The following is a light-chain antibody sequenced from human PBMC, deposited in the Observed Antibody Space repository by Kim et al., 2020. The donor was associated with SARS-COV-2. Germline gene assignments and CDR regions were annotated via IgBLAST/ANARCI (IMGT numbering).Light chain of an antibody. CDR2: EDD. CDR3: QSYNRSNVV. J-gene: IGLJ2*01. V-gene: IGLV6-57*03. Sequence: GKTVTIACTRSSGGIDDNYVQWYQQRPGGVPTAVIYEDDQSPSGVSDRFSGSIDNSSNSASLTISGLKTEDEADYYCQSYNRSNVVFGGGTQLTVL. CDR1: SGGIDDNY.